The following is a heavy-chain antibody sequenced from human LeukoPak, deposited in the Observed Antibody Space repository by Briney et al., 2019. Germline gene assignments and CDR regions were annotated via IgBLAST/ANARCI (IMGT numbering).Heavy chain of an antibody. Sequence: GGSLRLSCAASGFTFSRSGMHWVRQAPGKGLEWVTFIGYDGSKIYYADSVKGRFTISRDNSRNTLYVQMNSLRAEDTAVYYCARNIPVTRWGYWGQGTLVTVSS. CDR2: IGYDGSKI. V-gene: IGHV3-30*02. CDR3: ARNIPVTRWGY. J-gene: IGHJ4*02. CDR1: GFTFSRSG. D-gene: IGHD2-21*01.